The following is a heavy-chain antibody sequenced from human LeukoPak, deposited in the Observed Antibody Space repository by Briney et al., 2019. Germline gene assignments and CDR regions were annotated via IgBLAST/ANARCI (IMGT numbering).Heavy chain of an antibody. CDR1: GFTFSCYS. D-gene: IGHD2-2*01. J-gene: IGHJ4*01. V-gene: IGHV3-21*01. CDR3: ASDLVNEVPAYYYSDY. Sequence: PGGSLRLSCAAYGFTFSCYSMNWVRQAPGKGLEWVSSISSSSSYIYYADSVKGRFTISRDNAKNSLYLQMNSLRVKDSDVYVCASDLVNEVPAYYYSDYQGQAAMVTFSS. CDR2: ISSSSSYI.